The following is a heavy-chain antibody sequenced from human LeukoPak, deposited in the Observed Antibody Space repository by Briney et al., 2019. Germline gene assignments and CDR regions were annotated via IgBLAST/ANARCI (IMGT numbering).Heavy chain of an antibody. Sequence: AGSLRLSCAASGFTFNSYAMSWVRQAPGKGLEWVSAMSGSSGSTSSADSLKGRFIISRDNSKNTLYLQMTSLRAEDTAVYYCAKGVSSGWYGDIDYWGQGTLVTVSS. CDR1: GFTFNSYA. V-gene: IGHV3-23*01. J-gene: IGHJ4*02. CDR3: AKGVSSGWYGDIDY. CDR2: MSGSSGST. D-gene: IGHD6-19*01.